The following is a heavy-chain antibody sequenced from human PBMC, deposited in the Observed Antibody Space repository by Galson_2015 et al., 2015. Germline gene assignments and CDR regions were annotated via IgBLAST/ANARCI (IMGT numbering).Heavy chain of an antibody. J-gene: IGHJ3*02. CDR3: ARDRSSGWVEDDAFDI. D-gene: IGHD6-19*01. Sequence: SLRLSCAASGFTFSSYAMHWVRQAPGKGLEWVAVISYDGSNKYYADSVKGRFTISRDNSKNTLYLQMNSLRAEDTAVYYCARDRSSGWVEDDAFDIWGQGTMVTVSS. CDR1: GFTFSSYA. CDR2: ISYDGSNK. V-gene: IGHV3-30-3*01.